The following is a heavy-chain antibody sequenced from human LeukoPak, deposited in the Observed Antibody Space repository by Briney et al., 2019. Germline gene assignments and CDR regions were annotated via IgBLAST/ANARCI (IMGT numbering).Heavy chain of an antibody. CDR1: GFTLSDSY. V-gene: IGHV3-11*04. Sequence: PGGSLRLSCAAPGFTLSDSYMTWVRQAPGKGVEWVAYISGSGHDINYSDSVKGRFTISRDNAKNSLYLQMSSLRVEDTAVYYCTRDPRHFDPWGQGTLVTVSS. CDR2: ISGSGHDI. D-gene: IGHD6-6*01. CDR3: TRDPRHFDP. J-gene: IGHJ5*02.